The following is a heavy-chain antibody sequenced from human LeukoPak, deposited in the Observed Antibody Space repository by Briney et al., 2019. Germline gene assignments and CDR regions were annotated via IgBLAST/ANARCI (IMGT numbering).Heavy chain of an antibody. CDR3: AKDLVVPAPVTTMAESL. J-gene: IGHJ4*02. CDR1: GFTFSSYA. D-gene: IGHD2-2*01. V-gene: IGHV3-23*01. CDR2: ISGSGGST. Sequence: PAGGSLRLSCAASGFTFSSYAMSWVRQAPGKGLEWVSAISGSGGSTYYADSLKGRFTISRDNSKNTLYLQMNSLRAEDTAVYYCAKDLVVPAPVTTMAESLGGQGTLVTVSS.